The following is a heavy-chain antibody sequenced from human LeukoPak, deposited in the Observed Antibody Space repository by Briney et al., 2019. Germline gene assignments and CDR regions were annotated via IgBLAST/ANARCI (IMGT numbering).Heavy chain of an antibody. V-gene: IGHV3-33*01. Sequence: GGSLRLSCAASGFSVSNYDMHWVRQAPGKGLEWVAVIWLDGSSKYYADSVKGRFTISRDIFKNTVFLQMNSLRDEDTALYFCARDPVTGRIRNYFDYWGQGALVTVSS. CDR3: ARDPVTGRIRNYFDY. D-gene: IGHD3-9*01. J-gene: IGHJ4*02. CDR1: GFSVSNYD. CDR2: IWLDGSSK.